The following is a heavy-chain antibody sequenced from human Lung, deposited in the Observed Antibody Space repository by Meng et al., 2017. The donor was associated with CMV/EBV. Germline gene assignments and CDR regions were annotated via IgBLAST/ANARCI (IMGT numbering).Heavy chain of an antibody. D-gene: IGHD2-2*01. V-gene: IGHV3-23*03. CDR1: GFTFSSYA. CDR2: IYSGGSST. J-gene: IGHJ4*02. CDR3: AKVRGYCSSTSCSPLPY. Sequence: GESLKISCAASGFTFSSYAMSWVRQAPGKGLEWVSVIYSGGSSTYYADSVKGRFTISRDNSKNTLYLQMNSLRAEDTAVYYCAKVRGYCSSTSCSPLPYWGQGNXVNVDS.